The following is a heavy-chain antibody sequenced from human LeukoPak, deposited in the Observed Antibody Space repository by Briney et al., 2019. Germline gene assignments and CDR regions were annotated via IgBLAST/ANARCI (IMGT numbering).Heavy chain of an antibody. CDR3: ARGVSYYDSSGDYYYYYMDV. V-gene: IGHV1-69*05. D-gene: IGHD3-22*01. CDR1: GGTFSSYA. CDR2: IIPIFGTA. Sequence: SVKVSCEASGGTFSSYAISWVRQAPGQGLEWMGGIIPIFGTANYAQKFQGRVTITTDESTSTAYMELSSLRSEDTAVYYCARGVSYYDSSGDYYYYYMDVWGKGTTVTVSS. J-gene: IGHJ6*03.